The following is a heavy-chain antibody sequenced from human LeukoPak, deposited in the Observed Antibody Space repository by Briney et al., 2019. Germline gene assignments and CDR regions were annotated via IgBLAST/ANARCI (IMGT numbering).Heavy chain of an antibody. D-gene: IGHD2-2*02. CDR3: ARGPGVPAAIGEDY. CDR2: IHHSGST. V-gene: IGHV4-38-2*02. Sequence: SETLSLTCTVSGCSISSGYYWGWIRQPPGKGLEWIGSIHHSGSTYYNPSLKSRVTISVDTSKNQFSLKLSSVTAADTAVYYCARGPGVPAAIGEDYWGQGTLVTVSS. CDR1: GCSISSGYY. J-gene: IGHJ4*02.